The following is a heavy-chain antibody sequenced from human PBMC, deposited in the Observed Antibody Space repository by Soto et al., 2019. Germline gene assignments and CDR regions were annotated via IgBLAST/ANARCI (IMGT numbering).Heavy chain of an antibody. CDR1: GYTFTSYD. J-gene: IGHJ4*02. Sequence: ASVKVSCKASGYTFTSYDINWVRQATGQGLEWMGWMNPNSGNTGYAQKFKGRVTMTRNTSISTAYMELSSLRSEDTAVYYCARDPMVRGVSIFDYWGQGTLVTVSS. CDR3: ARDPMVRGVSIFDY. CDR2: MNPNSGNT. D-gene: IGHD3-10*01. V-gene: IGHV1-8*01.